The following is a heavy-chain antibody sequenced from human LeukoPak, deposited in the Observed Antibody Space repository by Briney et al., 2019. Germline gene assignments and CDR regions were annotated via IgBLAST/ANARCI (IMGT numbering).Heavy chain of an antibody. CDR3: ARSYYYGSGSPMGGY. J-gene: IGHJ4*02. CDR1: GFTFSSYW. CDR2: IKQDGSEK. V-gene: IGHV3-7*01. Sequence: PGGSLRLSCAASGFTFSSYWMSWVRHAPGKGLEWVSNIKQDGSEKYYVDSVKGRFTISRDNAKTSLYLQMNSLRAEDTAVYYCARSYYYGSGSPMGGYWGQGTLVTVSS. D-gene: IGHD3-10*01.